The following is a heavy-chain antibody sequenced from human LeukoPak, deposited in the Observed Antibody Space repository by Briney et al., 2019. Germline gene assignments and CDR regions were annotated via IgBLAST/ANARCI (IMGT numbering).Heavy chain of an antibody. CDR1: GFTFSRYS. V-gene: IGHV3-21*01. Sequence: GGSLRLSCAASGFTFSRYSMNWVRQAPGKGLEWVSSISSSSSYIYYADSVKGRFTISRDNAKNSLYLQMNSLRAEDTAVYYCARGYYDILTGYYRELDYWGQGTLVTVSS. J-gene: IGHJ4*02. D-gene: IGHD3-9*01. CDR2: ISSSSSYI. CDR3: ARGYYDILTGYYRELDY.